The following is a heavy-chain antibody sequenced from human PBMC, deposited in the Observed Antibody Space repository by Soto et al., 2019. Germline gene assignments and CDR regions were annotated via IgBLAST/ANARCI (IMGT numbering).Heavy chain of an antibody. CDR1: GFTFSDYY. Sequence: PGGSLRLSCAASGFTFSDYYMSWIRQAPGKGLEWVSYISSSGSTIYYADSVKGRFTISRDNAKNSLYLQMNSLRAEDTAVYYCARVAGNCSSTSCYVWFDPWGQGTLVTVSS. CDR2: ISSSGSTI. CDR3: ARVAGNCSSTSCYVWFDP. J-gene: IGHJ5*02. D-gene: IGHD2-2*01. V-gene: IGHV3-11*01.